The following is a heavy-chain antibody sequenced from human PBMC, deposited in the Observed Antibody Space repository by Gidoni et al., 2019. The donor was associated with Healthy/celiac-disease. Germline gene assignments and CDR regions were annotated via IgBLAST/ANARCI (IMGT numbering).Heavy chain of an antibody. V-gene: IGHV5-51*01. CDR3: ARAQEVDCGGDCYVPDAFDI. CDR1: GYSFTSYW. Sequence: EVQLVQSGAEVKKPGESLKISCKGSGYSFTSYWIGWVRQMPGKGLEWMGIIYPGDSDTRYSPSFQGQVTISADKSISTAYLQWSSLKASDTAMYYCARAQEVDCGGDCYVPDAFDIWGQGTMVTVSS. D-gene: IGHD2-21*02. J-gene: IGHJ3*02. CDR2: IYPGDSDT.